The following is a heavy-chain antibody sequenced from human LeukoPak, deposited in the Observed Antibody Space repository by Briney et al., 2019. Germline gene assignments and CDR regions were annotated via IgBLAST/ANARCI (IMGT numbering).Heavy chain of an antibody. V-gene: IGHV4-59*01. CDR3: ARDTLYSSSSDAFDI. D-gene: IGHD6-6*01. Sequence: SETLSLTCTVSGGSISSYYWSWIRQPPGKGLEWIGYIYYSGSTNYNPSLKSRVTISVDTSKNQFSLKLSSVTAADTAVYYCARDTLYSSSSDAFDIWGQGTMVTVSS. CDR1: GGSISSYY. J-gene: IGHJ3*02. CDR2: IYYSGST.